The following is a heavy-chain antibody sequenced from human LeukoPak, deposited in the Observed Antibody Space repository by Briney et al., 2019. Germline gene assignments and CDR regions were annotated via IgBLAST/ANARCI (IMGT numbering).Heavy chain of an antibody. J-gene: IGHJ4*02. CDR1: GGSISSYY. CDR3: ARHGSGFDY. V-gene: IGHV4-59*08. D-gene: IGHD3-10*01. Sequence: SETLSLTCTVAGGSISSYYWSWIRQPPGKGLEWIGYIYYSGSTNYNPSLKSRVTISVDTSKNQFSLKLSSVTAADTAVYYCARHGSGFDYWGQGTLVTVSS. CDR2: IYYSGST.